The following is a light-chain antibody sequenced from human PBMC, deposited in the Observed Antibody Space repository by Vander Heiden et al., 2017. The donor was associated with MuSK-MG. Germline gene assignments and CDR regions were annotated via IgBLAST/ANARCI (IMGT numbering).Light chain of an antibody. Sequence: DIQMTQSTSSLSASVGDRVTITCRASQGISNSLAWYQQKPGKAPKLLLYAASRLESGVPSRFSGSGSGTDYTLTISSLQPEDFATYYCLQYYSTPRTFGQGTKLEIK. CDR2: AAS. CDR3: LQYYSTPRT. V-gene: IGKV1-NL1*01. J-gene: IGKJ2*01. CDR1: QGISNS.